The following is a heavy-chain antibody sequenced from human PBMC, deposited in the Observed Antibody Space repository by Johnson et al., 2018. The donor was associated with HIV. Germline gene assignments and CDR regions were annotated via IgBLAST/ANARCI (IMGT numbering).Heavy chain of an antibody. CDR3: ARDPCTGASCLPGAFDI. CDR2: IYSGGNT. D-gene: IGHD2-15*01. V-gene: IGHV3-66*01. Sequence: VQLVESGGGLVQPGGSLRLSCAASGFTVSSNYMNWVRQAPGKGLEWVSVIYSGGNTNYADSVKGRFTISRDNSKNTLYLQMKRLRVEDTAVYYCARDPCTGASCLPGAFDIWGQGTLVTVSS. J-gene: IGHJ3*02. CDR1: GFTVSSNY.